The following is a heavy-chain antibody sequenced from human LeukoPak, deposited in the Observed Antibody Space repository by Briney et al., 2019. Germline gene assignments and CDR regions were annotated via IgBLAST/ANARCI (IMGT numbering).Heavy chain of an antibody. CDR2: IPYDGSST. V-gene: IGHV3-30*02. J-gene: IGHJ6*03. Sequence: GGSLTLSCSASGFTFSNDGMHWVRQIPGKGLEWVAFIPYDGSSTSSADSVKGRFAISRDNSKNTLYLQMNSLRAEDTAIYYCDNSPQSFYYYYMDVWGKGTTVIVSS. CDR3: DNSPQSFYYYYMDV. D-gene: IGHD1-1*01. CDR1: GFTFSNDG.